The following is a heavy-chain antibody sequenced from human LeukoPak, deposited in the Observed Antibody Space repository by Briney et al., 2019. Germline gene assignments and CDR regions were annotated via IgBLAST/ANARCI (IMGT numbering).Heavy chain of an antibody. J-gene: IGHJ2*01. V-gene: IGHV4-59*01. CDR3: ARGSYSSSWYRYFDL. CDR2: IYYSGST. D-gene: IGHD6-13*01. Sequence: SETLSLTCTVSGGSISSYYWSWIRQPPGKGLEWIGYIYYSGSTNYNPSLKSRVTISVDTSKNQFSLKLSSVTAADTAVYYCARGSYSSSWYRYFDLWGRGTLVTVSS. CDR1: GGSISSYY.